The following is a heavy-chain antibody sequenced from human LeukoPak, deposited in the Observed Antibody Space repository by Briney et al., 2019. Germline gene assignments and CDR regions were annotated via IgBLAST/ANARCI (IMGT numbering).Heavy chain of an antibody. CDR3: ARGGAGCSSTSCYFRFDP. Sequence: SGTLSLTCTVSGGSISSYYWSWIRQPPGKGLEWIGYIYYSGSTNYNPSLKSRVTISVDTSKNQFSLKLSSVTAADTAVYYCARGGAGCSSTSCYFRFDPWGQGTLATVSS. D-gene: IGHD2-2*01. CDR2: IYYSGST. CDR1: GGSISSYY. J-gene: IGHJ5*02. V-gene: IGHV4-59*01.